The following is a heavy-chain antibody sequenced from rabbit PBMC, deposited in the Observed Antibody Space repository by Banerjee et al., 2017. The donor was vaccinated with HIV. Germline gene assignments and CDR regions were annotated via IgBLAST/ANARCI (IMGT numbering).Heavy chain of an antibody. J-gene: IGHJ6*01. CDR2: IYTGSSGST. CDR3: AREGYYSSGWGGL. V-gene: IGHV1S45*01. D-gene: IGHD4-1*01. Sequence: QEHLVESGGGLVTLGGSLKLTCKASGIDFSRSFWISWVRQTPGKGLEWIGCIYTGSSGSTNYASWAKGRFTISKTSSTTVTLQMTSLTAADTATYFCAREGYYSSGWGGLWGQGTLVTVS. CDR1: GIDFSRSFW.